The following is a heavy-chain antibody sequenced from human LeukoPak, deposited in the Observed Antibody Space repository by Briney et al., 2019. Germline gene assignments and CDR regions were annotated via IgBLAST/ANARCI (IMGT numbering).Heavy chain of an antibody. Sequence: SETLSLTCAVYGGSFSGYYWSWIRQPPGKGLEWIGEINHSGSTNYNPSLKSRVTISVDTSKNQFSLKLSSVTAADTAVYYCASGVVARKGGSTGLIDYWGQGTLVTVSS. CDR2: INHSGST. J-gene: IGHJ4*02. CDR1: GGSFSGYY. D-gene: IGHD6-6*01. V-gene: IGHV4-34*01. CDR3: ASGVVARKGGSTGLIDY.